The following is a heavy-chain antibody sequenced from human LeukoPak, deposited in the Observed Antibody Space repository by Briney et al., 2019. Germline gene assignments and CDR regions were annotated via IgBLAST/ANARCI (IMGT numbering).Heavy chain of an antibody. Sequence: GESLKISCKGSGYSFTSYWIGWVRQMPGKGLEWMGIIYPGDSDTRYSPSFQGQVTISADKSISTAYLQWSSLKASDTAMYYCARHLVVEKGCYYYYMDVRGKGTTVTVSS. V-gene: IGHV5-51*01. J-gene: IGHJ6*03. D-gene: IGHD3-22*01. CDR2: IYPGDSDT. CDR1: GYSFTSYW. CDR3: ARHLVVEKGCYYYYMDV.